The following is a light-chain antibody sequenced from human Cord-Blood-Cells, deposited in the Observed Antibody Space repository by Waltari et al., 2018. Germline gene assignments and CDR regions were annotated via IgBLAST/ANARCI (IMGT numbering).Light chain of an antibody. CDR1: SSDVGGYNY. CDR2: DVS. Sequence: QSALTQPASVSGSPGQSITISCTGTSSDVGGYNYVSWYQQHPGKAPKLMIYDVSNRPSGVSNRFTGPKSGNTASLTISGLQAEHEADYYCSSYTRSSTWVFGGGTKLTVL. CDR3: SSYTRSSTWV. V-gene: IGLV2-14*01. J-gene: IGLJ3*02.